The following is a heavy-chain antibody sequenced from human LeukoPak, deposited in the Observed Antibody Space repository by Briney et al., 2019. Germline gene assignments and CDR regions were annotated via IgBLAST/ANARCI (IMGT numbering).Heavy chain of an antibody. Sequence: SETLSLTCTVSGGSISSGGYYWSWIRQHPGKGLEWIGYIYYSGSTYYNPSLKSRVTISVDTSKNQFSLKLSSVTAADTAVYYCVRDPKNYGMDVWGQGTTVTVSS. J-gene: IGHJ6*02. CDR2: IYYSGST. V-gene: IGHV4-31*03. CDR1: GGSISSGGYY. CDR3: VRDPKNYGMDV.